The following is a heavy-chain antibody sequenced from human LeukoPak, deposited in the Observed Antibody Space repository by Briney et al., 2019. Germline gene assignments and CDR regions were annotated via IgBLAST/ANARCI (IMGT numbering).Heavy chain of an antibody. D-gene: IGHD3-10*01. CDR1: GFTFSSYW. Sequence: GGPLRLSCTASGFTFSSYWMSWVRQAPGKGLEWVANIKQVWSDKYYVDSVKGPFTISKDNTKNSLYLQMNSLRAEDMGVYYCASFYYGSGSYYRDYWGQGTLVIVSS. J-gene: IGHJ4*02. CDR2: IKQVWSDK. CDR3: ASFYYGSGSYYRDY. V-gene: IGHV3-7*01.